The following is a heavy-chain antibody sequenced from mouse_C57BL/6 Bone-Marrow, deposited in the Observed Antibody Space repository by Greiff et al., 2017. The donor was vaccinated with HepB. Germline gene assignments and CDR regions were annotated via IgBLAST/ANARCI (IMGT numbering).Heavy chain of an antibody. Sequence: QVQLQQPGAELVMPGASVKLSCKASGYTFTSYWMHWVKQRPGQGLEWIGEIDPSDSYTNYNQKFKGKSTLTVDKSSSTAYMQLSSLTSEDSAVYYGAREVNYYGSSWNYWGQGTTLTVSS. J-gene: IGHJ2*01. CDR2: IDPSDSYT. V-gene: IGHV1-69*01. CDR3: AREVNYYGSSWNY. CDR1: GYTFTSYW. D-gene: IGHD1-1*01.